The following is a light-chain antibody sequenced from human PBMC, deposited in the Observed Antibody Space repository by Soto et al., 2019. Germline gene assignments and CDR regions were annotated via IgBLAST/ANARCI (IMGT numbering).Light chain of an antibody. Sequence: QSALTQPASVSGSPGQSITISCTGTSSDLGDYNFVSWYQHHPGKAPKLIIYEVSKRPSGVPDRFSGSKSGNTASLTVSGLQAEDEADYFCSSYAGSNDLVFGGGTKLTVL. V-gene: IGLV2-8*01. J-gene: IGLJ3*02. CDR2: EVS. CDR1: SSDLGDYNF. CDR3: SSYAGSNDLV.